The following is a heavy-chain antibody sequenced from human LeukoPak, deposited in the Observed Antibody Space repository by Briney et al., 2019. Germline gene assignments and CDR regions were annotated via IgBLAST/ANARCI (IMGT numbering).Heavy chain of an antibody. CDR2: ISYDGSNK. D-gene: IGHD6-19*01. J-gene: IGHJ4*02. CDR1: GFTFSSYA. CDR3: ARGRSSGWSPADYFDY. V-gene: IGHV3-30-3*01. Sequence: GRSLRLSCASSGFTFSSYAMHWVRQAPGKGLEWVAVISYDGSNKYYADSVKGRFTISRDNSKNTLYLQMNSLRAEDTAVYYCARGRSSGWSPADYFDYWGQGTLVTVSS.